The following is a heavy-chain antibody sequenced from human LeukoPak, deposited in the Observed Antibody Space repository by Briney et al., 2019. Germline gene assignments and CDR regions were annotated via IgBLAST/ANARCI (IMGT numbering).Heavy chain of an antibody. V-gene: IGHV1-18*01. CDR3: ARDRLPSSGCYNWFDP. CDR2: ISAYNGNT. Sequence: ASVKVSCKASGYTFTSYGISWVRQAPGQGLEWMEWISAYNGNTNYAQKLQGRVTMTTDTSTSTAYMELRSLRSDDTAVYYCARDRLPSSGCYNWFDPWGQGTLVTVSS. CDR1: GYTFTSYG. D-gene: IGHD3-3*01. J-gene: IGHJ5*02.